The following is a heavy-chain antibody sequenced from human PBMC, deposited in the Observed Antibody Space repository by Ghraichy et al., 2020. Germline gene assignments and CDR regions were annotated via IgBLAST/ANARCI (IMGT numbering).Heavy chain of an antibody. CDR2: INHSGST. CDR3: AVTGGGFDY. CDR1: GGAWRGYY. Sequence: GGAWRGYYGSWIRQRPGKGLEWIGEINHSGSTNYNPSLKSRVTISVDTSKNQFSLKLSSVTAADTAVYYCAVTGGGFDYWGQGTLVTVSS. J-gene: IGHJ4*02. D-gene: IGHD3-10*01. V-gene: IGHV4-34*01.